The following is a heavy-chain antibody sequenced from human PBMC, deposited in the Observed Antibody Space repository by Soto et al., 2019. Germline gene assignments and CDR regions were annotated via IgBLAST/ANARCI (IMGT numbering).Heavy chain of an antibody. V-gene: IGHV3-21*01. Sequence: GGSLRLSCAASGFTFSSYSMNWVRQAPGKGQEWVSSISSRSSYIYYADSVKGRITISRDNAKNSLYLQINCLRAEDTAVYYCARLRERAWFDPWGQGTLVTVSS. CDR2: ISSRSSYI. J-gene: IGHJ5*02. D-gene: IGHD3-16*01. CDR3: ARLRERAWFDP. CDR1: GFTFSSYS.